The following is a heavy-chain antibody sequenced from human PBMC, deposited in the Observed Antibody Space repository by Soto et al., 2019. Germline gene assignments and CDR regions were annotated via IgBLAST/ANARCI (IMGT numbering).Heavy chain of an antibody. D-gene: IGHD3-10*01. V-gene: IGHV4-31*03. J-gene: IGHJ5*02. CDR3: ASATGMGLGEGNWFDP. Sequence: QVQLQESGPGLVKPSQTLSLTCTVSGGSFSSGGYYWSWIRQHPGKGLEWIGYIYYSGSTYYNPSLKGRLRISVAPSKNQYSLNLNSVPAADTAVYYCASATGMGLGEGNWFDPWGQGTLVTVSS. CDR2: IYYSGST. CDR1: GGSFSSGGYY.